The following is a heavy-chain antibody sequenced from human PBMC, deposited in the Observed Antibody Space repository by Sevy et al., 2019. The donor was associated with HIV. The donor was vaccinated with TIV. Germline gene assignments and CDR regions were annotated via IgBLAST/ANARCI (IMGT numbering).Heavy chain of an antibody. CDR2: IIPIFGTA. CDR1: GGTFSSYA. J-gene: IGHJ6*02. D-gene: IGHD3-3*01. Sequence: ASVKVSCKASGGTFSSYAISWVRQAPGQGLEWMGGIIPIFGTANYAQKFQGRVTITADESTSTAYMELSSLRSEDTAVYYCARGKFRLLEWTLYYYYGMDVWGQGTTVTVSS. V-gene: IGHV1-69*13. CDR3: ARGKFRLLEWTLYYYYGMDV.